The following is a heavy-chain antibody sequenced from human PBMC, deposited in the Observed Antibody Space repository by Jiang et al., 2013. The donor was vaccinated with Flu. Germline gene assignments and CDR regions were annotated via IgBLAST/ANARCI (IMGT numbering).Heavy chain of an antibody. V-gene: IGHV5-10-1*01. CDR3: ARHDADYGMDV. Sequence: YSFTSYWISWVRRCREGLEWMGRIDPSDSYTNYSPSFQGHVTISADKSISTAYLQWSSLKASDTAMYYCARHDADYGMDVWGQGTTVTVSS. J-gene: IGHJ6*02. CDR2: IDPSDSYT. CDR1: YSFTSYW.